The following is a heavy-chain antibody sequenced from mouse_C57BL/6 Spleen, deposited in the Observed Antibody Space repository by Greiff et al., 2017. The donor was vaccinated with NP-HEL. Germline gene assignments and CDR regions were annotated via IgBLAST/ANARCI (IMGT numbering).Heavy chain of an antibody. J-gene: IGHJ1*03. Sequence: EVHLVESGGGLEKPGGSLKLSCAASGFTFSSYAMSWVRQTPEKRLEWVATISDGGSYTYYPDNVKGRFTISRDNAKNNLYLQMSHLKSEDTAMYYCAVITTRYFDVWGTGTTVTVSS. CDR2: ISDGGSYT. V-gene: IGHV5-4*01. CDR1: GFTFSSYA. CDR3: AVITTRYFDV. D-gene: IGHD1-1*01.